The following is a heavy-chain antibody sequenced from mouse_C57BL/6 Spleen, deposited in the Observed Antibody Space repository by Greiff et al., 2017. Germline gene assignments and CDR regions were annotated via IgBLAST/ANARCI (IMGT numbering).Heavy chain of an antibody. Sequence: EVMLVESGGGLVQPKGSLKLSCAASGFSFNTYAMNWVRQAPGKGLEWVARIRSKSNNYATYYADSVKDRFTISRDDSESMLYLQMNNLKTEDTAMYYCVRQTVVAKGYFDVWGTGTTVTVSS. V-gene: IGHV10-1*01. CDR3: VRQTVVAKGYFDV. J-gene: IGHJ1*03. D-gene: IGHD1-1*01. CDR2: IRSKSNNYAT. CDR1: GFSFNTYA.